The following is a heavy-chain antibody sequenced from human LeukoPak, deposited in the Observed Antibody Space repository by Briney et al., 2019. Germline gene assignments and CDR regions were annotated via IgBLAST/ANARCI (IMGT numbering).Heavy chain of an antibody. V-gene: IGHV3-30*15. CDR2: ISDDGSDK. CDR1: GFSFSTYA. Sequence: GGSLRLSCAASGFSFSTYAMHWVRQAPGKGREWVAVISDDGSDKYYADSVKGRFTISRDNSKNTLYLQMSSLRAEDTAVYYCARDSGSGYYDSSGSFFDYWGQGTLVTVSS. J-gene: IGHJ4*02. D-gene: IGHD3-22*01. CDR3: ARDSGSGYYDSSGSFFDY.